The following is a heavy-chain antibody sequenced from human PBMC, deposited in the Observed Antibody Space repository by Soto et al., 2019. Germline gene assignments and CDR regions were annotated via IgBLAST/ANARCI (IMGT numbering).Heavy chain of an antibody. D-gene: IGHD3-3*01. CDR1: GGSISSYY. J-gene: IGHJ6*03. Sequence: SETLSLTCTVSGGSISSYYWSWIRQPPGKGLEWIGYIYYSGSTNYNPSLKSRVTISVDTSKNQFSLKLSSVTAADTAVYYCARGRFLEWLFKYYYYYMDVWGKGTTVTVSS. CDR3: ARGRFLEWLFKYYYYYMDV. CDR2: IYYSGST. V-gene: IGHV4-59*01.